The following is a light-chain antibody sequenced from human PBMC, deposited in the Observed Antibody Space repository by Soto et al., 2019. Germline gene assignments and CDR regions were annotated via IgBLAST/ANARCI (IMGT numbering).Light chain of an antibody. V-gene: IGLV6-57*04. J-gene: IGLJ2*01. CDR2: EDN. Sequence: FMLTQPHSVSESPGKTVTISCTRSSGSIASNYVQWYQQRPGSAPTPVIYEDNQRPSGVPDRFSGSIDSSSNAASLTISGLKTEDEADYDCQSYDSSNHVVFGGGTKLTVL. CDR3: QSYDSSNHVV. CDR1: SGSIASNY.